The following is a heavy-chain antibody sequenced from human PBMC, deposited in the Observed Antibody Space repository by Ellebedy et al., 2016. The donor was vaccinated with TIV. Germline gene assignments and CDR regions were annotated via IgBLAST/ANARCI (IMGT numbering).Heavy chain of an antibody. J-gene: IGHJ5*02. CDR1: GFSISACW. Sequence: GGSLRLSXAASGFSISACWMHWVRQAPGKGLVWVSRIKNDGSPVSYADSVKGRFTVSRDNAKNTLYLQMNSLRVEDTAVYHCARSDWFDPWGQGTLVTVSS. CDR2: IKNDGSPV. CDR3: ARSDWFDP. V-gene: IGHV3-74*01.